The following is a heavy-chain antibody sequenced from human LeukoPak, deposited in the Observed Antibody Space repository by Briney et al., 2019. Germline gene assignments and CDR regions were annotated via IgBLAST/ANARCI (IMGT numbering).Heavy chain of an antibody. CDR2: INHSGAT. J-gene: IGHJ4*02. CDR1: GGSLSGYY. CDR3: ARGIYGVYYFDY. V-gene: IGHV4-34*01. D-gene: IGHD4-17*01. Sequence: AETLSLTCAVYGGSLSGYYWSWIRQPPGKGLEWIGEINHSGATNYNPSLKSRVTIAVDTSKNQFSLRLSSVTAADTAMYYCARGIYGVYYFDYWGQGALVTVSS.